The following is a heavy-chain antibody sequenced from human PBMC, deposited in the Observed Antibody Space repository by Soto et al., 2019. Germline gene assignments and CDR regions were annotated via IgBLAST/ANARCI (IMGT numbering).Heavy chain of an antibody. CDR1: GGSVSSGSYY. CDR2: IYYSGST. D-gene: IGHD3-22*01. CDR3: ARGSYYYDSSGYSHYFDY. V-gene: IGHV4-61*01. Sequence: SETLSLTCTVSGGSVSSGSYYWSWIRQSPGKGLEWIGYIYYSGSTNYNPSLKSRVTISVDTSKNQFSLKLSSVTAADTAVYYCARGSYYYDSSGYSHYFDYWGQGTLVTVSS. J-gene: IGHJ4*02.